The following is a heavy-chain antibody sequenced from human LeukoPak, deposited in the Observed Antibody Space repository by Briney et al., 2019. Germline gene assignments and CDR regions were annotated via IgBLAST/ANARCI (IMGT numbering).Heavy chain of an antibody. Sequence: GGSLRLSCAASGFSFSNYWMGWVRQAPGKRPEWVAHMNIDGSERYYADSVKGRFTISRDNSKNTLYLQMNSLRAEDTAVYYCARVGSWYYYYYGMDVWGQGTTVTVSS. D-gene: IGHD2-15*01. J-gene: IGHJ6*02. CDR3: ARVGSWYYYYYGMDV. V-gene: IGHV3-7*01. CDR1: GFSFSNYW. CDR2: MNIDGSER.